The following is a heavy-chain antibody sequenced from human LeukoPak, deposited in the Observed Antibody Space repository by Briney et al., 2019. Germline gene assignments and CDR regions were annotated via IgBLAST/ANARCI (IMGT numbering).Heavy chain of an antibody. CDR1: GFTVSSNY. Sequence: GGSLRLSCAASGFTVSSNYMSWVRQAPGKGLEWVSGLSVSGSSTYFADSVKGRFTISRDNSKNTLYLQMNSLGAEDTAVYYCAKVAPYGNYVFDRWGQGTLVTVSS. CDR3: AKVAPYGNYVFDR. V-gene: IGHV3-23*01. CDR2: LSVSGSST. J-gene: IGHJ4*02. D-gene: IGHD3-10*02.